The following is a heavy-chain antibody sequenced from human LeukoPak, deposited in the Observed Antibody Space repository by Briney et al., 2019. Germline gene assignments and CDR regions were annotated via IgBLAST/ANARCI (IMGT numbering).Heavy chain of an antibody. V-gene: IGHV5-51*01. D-gene: IGHD5-12*01. CDR2: IFGADSDT. J-gene: IGHJ4*02. CDR1: GYSFTNYW. CDR3: GRSGYSGYEFDY. Sequence: GEPLKISCRGFGYSFTNYWVGWVRQMPGKGLEWMGVIFGADSDTKYSPSFQGQVTISADKSISTAYLQWSSLKASDTAMYYCGRSGYSGYEFDYWGQGTLVTVSS.